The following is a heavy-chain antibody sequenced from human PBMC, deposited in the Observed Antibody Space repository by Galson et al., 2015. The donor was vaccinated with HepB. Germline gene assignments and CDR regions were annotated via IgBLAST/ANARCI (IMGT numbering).Heavy chain of an antibody. CDR3: AKDNLGGMYFEY. J-gene: IGHJ4*02. V-gene: IGHV3-23*01. CDR2: ISNTGGST. CDR1: GFSFSSYA. Sequence: SLRLSCAASGFSFSSYAMSWVRQAPGKGLRWVSTISNTGGSTYYADSVKGRFTISRDNSKSTLYLQIDSLRAEDTAVYYCAKDNLGGMYFEYWGQGTLVTVSS.